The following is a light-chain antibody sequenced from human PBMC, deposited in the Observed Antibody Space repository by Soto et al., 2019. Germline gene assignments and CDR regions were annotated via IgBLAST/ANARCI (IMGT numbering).Light chain of an antibody. J-gene: IGLJ1*01. CDR3: AAWDASLNGYV. CDR1: SSNIGSKT. Sequence: QSVLTRPPSASGAPGQRVTISCSGSSSNIGSKTVNWYRQLPGTVPKLLIYNSYQRPSGVPDRFSGSKSGTSASLAISGLQSEDEADYYCAAWDASLNGYVFGAGTKVTVL. CDR2: NSY. V-gene: IGLV1-44*01.